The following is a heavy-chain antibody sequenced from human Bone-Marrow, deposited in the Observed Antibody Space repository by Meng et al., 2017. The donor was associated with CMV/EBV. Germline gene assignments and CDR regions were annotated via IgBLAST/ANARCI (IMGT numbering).Heavy chain of an antibody. V-gene: IGHV1-2*02. J-gene: IGHJ4*02. CDR1: GYTFTGYY. CDR2: INPNSGGT. Sequence: GYTFTGYYMNWVRQAPGQGLEWMGWINPNSGGTNYAQKFQGRVTMTRDTSISTAYMELSRLRSDDTAVYYCARDAHYYGSGSMDYDYWGQGTLVTVSS. D-gene: IGHD3-10*01. CDR3: ARDAHYYGSGSMDYDY.